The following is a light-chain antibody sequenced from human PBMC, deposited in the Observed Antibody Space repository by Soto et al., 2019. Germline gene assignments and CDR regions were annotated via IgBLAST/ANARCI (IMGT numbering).Light chain of an antibody. J-gene: IGLJ2*01. CDR2: DVS. CDR3: SSYTSSSTSVV. CDR1: SSDVGGYNY. Sequence: QSALTQPASVSGSPGQSITISCTGTSSDVGGYNYVSWYQQHPGKAPKLMIYDVSNRPSGVSNRFSGSKSGNTASLTISGLQAEDEADYYCSSYTSSSTSVVFGGGNKVTVL. V-gene: IGLV2-14*01.